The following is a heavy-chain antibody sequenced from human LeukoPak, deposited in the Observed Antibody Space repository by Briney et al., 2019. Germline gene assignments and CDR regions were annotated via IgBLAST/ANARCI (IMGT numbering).Heavy chain of an antibody. CDR2: IYYSGST. V-gene: IGHV4-39*01. CDR1: GFTFSSYA. Sequence: GSLRLSCAASGFTFSSYAMSWVRQPPGKGLEWIGSIYYSGSTYYNPSLKSRVTISVDTSKNQFSLKLSSVTAADTAVYYCARRIVGATLYFDYWGQGTPVTVSS. CDR3: ARRIVGATLYFDY. D-gene: IGHD1-26*01. J-gene: IGHJ4*02.